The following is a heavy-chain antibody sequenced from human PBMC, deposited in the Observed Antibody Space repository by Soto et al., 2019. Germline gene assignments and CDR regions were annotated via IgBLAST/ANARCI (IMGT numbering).Heavy chain of an antibody. J-gene: IGHJ4*02. Sequence: EVQLVESGGALVQPGGSLRLSCAASGFTFSDHYMDWVRQAPGKGLEWVGRTRDKAHSYTTEYAASVGGRFTISRDDSKKSLYLQMNGLKTGDTAVYDCARIYSSTWYGSFFDYCGQGTLVTVSS. CDR1: GFTFSDHY. D-gene: IGHD6-13*01. CDR3: ARIYSSTWYGSFFDY. CDR2: TRDKAHSYTT. V-gene: IGHV3-72*01.